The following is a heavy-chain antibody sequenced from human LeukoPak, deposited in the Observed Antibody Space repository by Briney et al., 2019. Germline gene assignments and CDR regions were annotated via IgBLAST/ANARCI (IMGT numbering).Heavy chain of an antibody. CDR1: GGSISSGGHY. D-gene: IGHD2-2*01. J-gene: IGHJ3*02. V-gene: IGHV4-61*02. CDR2: ISSTGST. CDR3: ARECRSSSSCYVTGAFDI. Sequence: PSQTLSLTCTVSGGSISSGGHYWSWIRQPAGKGLEYLGRISSTGSTNYNPSLRSRVTISADTSKNQFSLKLKSVTAADTAVYYCARECRSSSSCYVTGAFDIWGQGTMVTASS.